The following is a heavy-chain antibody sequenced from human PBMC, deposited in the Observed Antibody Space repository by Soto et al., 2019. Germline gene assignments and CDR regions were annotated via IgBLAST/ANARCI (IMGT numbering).Heavy chain of an antibody. V-gene: IGHV3-21*01. CDR3: AARYSSGWYGNY. CDR2: ISSSSSYI. D-gene: IGHD6-19*01. Sequence: GGSLRLSCAASGFTFSSYSMNWVRQAPGKGLEWVSSISSSSSYIYYADSVKGRFTISRDNAKNSLYLQMNSLRAEDTAVYYCAARYSSGWYGNYWGQGTLVTVSS. CDR1: GFTFSSYS. J-gene: IGHJ4*02.